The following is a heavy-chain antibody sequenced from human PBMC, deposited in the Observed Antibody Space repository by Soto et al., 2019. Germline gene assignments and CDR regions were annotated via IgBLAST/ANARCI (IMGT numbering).Heavy chain of an antibody. Sequence: EVQLLESGGALVQPGGSLRLACATSGLTFSGYSMGWVRQAPGKGLEWVSSIVARGITTYYADSVKGRFTISRDNSKNPWYLQMSSLRDEDTAVYYCAKDLRGPEAGTWYFDLWGRGTLVTVSS. CDR1: GLTFSGYS. CDR2: IVARGITT. D-gene: IGHD6-13*01. J-gene: IGHJ2*01. V-gene: IGHV3-23*01. CDR3: AKDLRGPEAGTWYFDL.